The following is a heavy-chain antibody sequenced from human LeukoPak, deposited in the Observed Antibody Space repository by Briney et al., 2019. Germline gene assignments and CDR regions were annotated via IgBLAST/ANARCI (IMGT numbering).Heavy chain of an antibody. CDR2: VYYSGST. J-gene: IGHJ4*02. V-gene: IGHV4-59*08. CDR3: ARRPDGTSHFDY. Sequence: SETLSLTCTVSGGSIRSYFWSWIRQPPGKGLEWIGYVYYSGSTNYNPSLKSRVTISVDTSKKQFSLKLSSVTAADTAEYYCARRPDGTSHFDYWGQGTLVTVSS. D-gene: IGHD6-6*01. CDR1: GGSIRSYF.